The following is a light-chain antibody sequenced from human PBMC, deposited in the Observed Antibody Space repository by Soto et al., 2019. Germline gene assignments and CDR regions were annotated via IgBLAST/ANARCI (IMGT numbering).Light chain of an antibody. V-gene: IGLV2-14*01. CDR2: DVS. J-gene: IGLJ2*01. Sequence: QSALTQPASVSGSPGQSITISCTGTSSDVGGYNYVSWYQQHPGKAPKLMIYDVSNRPSGVSNRFSGSKSGNTASLTISGLQAEDEADYYCSSYTSSSTFGIGGGTKLTVL. CDR1: SSDVGGYNY. CDR3: SSYTSSSTFG.